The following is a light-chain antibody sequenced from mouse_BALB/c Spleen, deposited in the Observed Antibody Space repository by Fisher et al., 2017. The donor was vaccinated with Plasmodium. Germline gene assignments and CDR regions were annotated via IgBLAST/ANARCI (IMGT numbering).Light chain of an antibody. CDR1: QDINSY. V-gene: IGKV14-111*01. Sequence: DIVLTQIPSSMYASLGERVTITCKASQDINSYLTWFQQKPGKSPKTLIYRANRLVDGVPSRFSGSGSGQDCSLTISSLEYEDMGIYYCLQYGEFPPTFGGGTTLEIK. J-gene: IGKJ1*01. CDR2: RAN. CDR3: LQYGEFPPT.